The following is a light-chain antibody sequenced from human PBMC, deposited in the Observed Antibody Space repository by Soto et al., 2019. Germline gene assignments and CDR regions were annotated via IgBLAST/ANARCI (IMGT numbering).Light chain of an antibody. CDR1: QSVGNN. V-gene: IGKV3-11*01. J-gene: IGKJ5*01. CDR2: GAS. CDR3: QQRSNWPIT. Sequence: TQSPATLPVSPWGRVTISCRASQSVGNNLAWYQQRPGQPPRLLIYGASTRDTGVPTRFSGSGSGTDFTLTISSLEPEDFAVYYCQQRSNWPITFGQGTQLEIK.